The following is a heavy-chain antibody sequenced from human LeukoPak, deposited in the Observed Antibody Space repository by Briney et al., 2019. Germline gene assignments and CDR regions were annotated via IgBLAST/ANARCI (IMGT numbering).Heavy chain of an antibody. CDR2: ISASGGRT. V-gene: IGHV3-23*01. D-gene: IGHD3-10*01. CDR3: AKVYYGSGSYSHLDY. CDR1: GFTFSSYS. J-gene: IGHJ4*02. Sequence: PGGSLRLSCAASGFTFSSYSMNWVRQAPGKGLEWISVISASGGRTYYADFVKGRFTISTDNSKNTLYLQMNSLRAEDTAVYYCAKVYYGSGSYSHLDYWGQRTLVTVSS.